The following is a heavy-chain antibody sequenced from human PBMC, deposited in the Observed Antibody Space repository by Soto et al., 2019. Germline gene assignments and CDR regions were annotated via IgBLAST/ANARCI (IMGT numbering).Heavy chain of an antibody. CDR1: GFTFSSYG. J-gene: IGHJ5*02. CDR2: ISYDGSNK. Sequence: PGGSLRLSCAASGFTFSSYGMHWVRQAPGKGLEWVAVISYDGSNKYYADSVKGRFTISRDNSKNTLYLQMNSLRAEDTAVYYCAKYYGSGSYYTNWFDPWGQGT. D-gene: IGHD3-10*01. CDR3: AKYYGSGSYYTNWFDP. V-gene: IGHV3-30*18.